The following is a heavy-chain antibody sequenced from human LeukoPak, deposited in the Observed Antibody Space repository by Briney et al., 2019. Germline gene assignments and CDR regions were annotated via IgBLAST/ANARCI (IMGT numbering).Heavy chain of an antibody. J-gene: IGHJ4*02. V-gene: IGHV4-59*01. CDR1: GGSISSYY. CDR3: ARGRRWLQSLFYFDY. D-gene: IGHD5-24*01. CDR2: IYYSGST. Sequence: SETLSLTCTVSGGSISSYYWSWIRQPPGKGLEWIGYIYYSGSTNYNPSLKSRVTISVDTSKNQFSLKLSSVTAADTAVYYCARGRRWLQSLFYFDYWGQGTLVTVSS.